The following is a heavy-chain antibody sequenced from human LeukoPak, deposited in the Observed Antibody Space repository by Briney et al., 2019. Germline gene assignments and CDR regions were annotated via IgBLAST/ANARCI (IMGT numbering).Heavy chain of an antibody. J-gene: IGHJ6*03. V-gene: IGHV1-69*05. CDR3: ARAGNWNVLYYYYYMDV. CDR1: GGTFSSYA. CDR2: IIPIFGTT. Sequence: SVKVSCKASGGTFSSYAISWVRQAPGQGLEWMGGIIPIFGTTSYAQKFQGRVTITTDKSTSTAYMELSRLSSVTAADTAVYYCARAGNWNVLYYYYYMDVWGKGTTVTVSS. D-gene: IGHD1-20*01.